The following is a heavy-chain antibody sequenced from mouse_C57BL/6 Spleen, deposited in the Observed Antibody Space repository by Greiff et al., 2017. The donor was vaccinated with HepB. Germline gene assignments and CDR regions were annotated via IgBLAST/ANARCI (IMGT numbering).Heavy chain of an antibody. Sequence: VQLQQPGAELVRPGPSVKLSCKASGYTFTSYWMHWVKQRPGQGLEWIGVIDPSDSYTNYNQKFKGKATLTVDTSSSTAYMQLSSLTSEDSAVYYCALDSSNYWGQGTTLTVSS. D-gene: IGHD3-2*02. V-gene: IGHV1-59*01. CDR1: GYTFTSYW. CDR3: ALDSSNY. J-gene: IGHJ2*01. CDR2: IDPSDSYT.